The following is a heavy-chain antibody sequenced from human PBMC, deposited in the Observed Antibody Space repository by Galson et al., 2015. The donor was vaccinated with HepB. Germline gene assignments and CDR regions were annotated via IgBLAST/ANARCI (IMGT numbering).Heavy chain of an antibody. CDR2: ISYDGTSK. V-gene: IGHV3-30*18. CDR1: GFTFNNYG. J-gene: IGHJ4*02. Sequence: SLRLSCAASGFTFNNYGIHWVRQAPGKGLEWVAVISYDGTSKYYADSVAGRFTISRDNSKNTLYLQMNSLRPEDTAIYSCAKGGYYDFWSAYDSWGQGALVTVSS. CDR3: AKGGYYDFWSAYDS. D-gene: IGHD3-3*01.